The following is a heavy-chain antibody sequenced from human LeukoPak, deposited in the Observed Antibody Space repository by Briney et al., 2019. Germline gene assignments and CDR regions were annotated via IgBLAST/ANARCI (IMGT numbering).Heavy chain of an antibody. D-gene: IGHD2-21*02. V-gene: IGHV3-30*04. CDR2: VSYDASNK. CDR3: AKDWSGWVTATFDY. J-gene: IGHJ4*02. CDR1: GLTFSPYT. Sequence: PGGSLRLSCAASGLTFSPYTMHWVRQAPGKGLEWVAVVSYDASNKYHADSVKGRFTISRDNSKNTLYLQMNSLRAEDTAVYYCAKDWSGWVTATFDYWGQGTLVTVSS.